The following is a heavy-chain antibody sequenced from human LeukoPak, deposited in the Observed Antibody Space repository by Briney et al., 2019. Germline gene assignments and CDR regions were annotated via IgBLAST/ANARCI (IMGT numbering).Heavy chain of an antibody. CDR3: ARAPPDYYDSSGSSYYGMDV. CDR1: GITFSTYA. Sequence: GGSLRLSCAASGITFSTYAMTWVRQAPGKGLEWVSVIYSGGSTYYADSVKGRFTISRDNSKNTLYLQMNSLRAEDTAVYYCARAPPDYYDSSGSSYYGMDVWGQGTTVTVSS. D-gene: IGHD3-22*01. V-gene: IGHV3-53*01. CDR2: IYSGGST. J-gene: IGHJ6*02.